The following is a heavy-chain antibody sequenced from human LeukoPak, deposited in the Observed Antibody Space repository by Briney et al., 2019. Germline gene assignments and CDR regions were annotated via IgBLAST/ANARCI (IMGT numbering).Heavy chain of an antibody. CDR1: GFTFSSYA. J-gene: IGHJ3*02. V-gene: IGHV3-23*01. Sequence: PGGSLRLSCAASGFTFSSYAMSWVRQAPGKGLEWVSAISGSGGSSYYADSVKGRFTISRDNAKNSLYLQMNSLRAEDTAVYYCAREVTVVSEGAFDIWGQGTMVTVSS. D-gene: IGHD4-23*01. CDR2: ISGSGGSS. CDR3: AREVTVVSEGAFDI.